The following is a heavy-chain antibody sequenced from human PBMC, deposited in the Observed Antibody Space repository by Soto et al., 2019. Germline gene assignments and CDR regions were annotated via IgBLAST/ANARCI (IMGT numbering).Heavy chain of an antibody. D-gene: IGHD3-10*01. Sequence: PSETLSLTCTVSGGSISGNYWTWIRQPPGKGLEWIGYIYYSGSTNYNPSLKSRVTISIDTSKNQFSLKLSSVTAADTAMYYCARGSYFYYFDSWGQGTLVTVSS. J-gene: IGHJ4*02. CDR3: ARGSYFYYFDS. CDR2: IYYSGST. V-gene: IGHV4-59*01. CDR1: GGSISGNY.